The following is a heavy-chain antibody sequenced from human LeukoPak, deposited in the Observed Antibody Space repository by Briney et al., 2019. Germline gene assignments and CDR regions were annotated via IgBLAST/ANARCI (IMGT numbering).Heavy chain of an antibody. CDR2: ISGSGGST. CDR1: GFTFSSYA. V-gene: IGHV3-23*01. CDR3: AKGSSSSWANFDY. Sequence: GGSLRLSCAASGFTFSSYAMSRVRQAPGKGLEWVSAISGSGGSTYYADSVKGRFTISRDNSKNTLYLQMNSLRAEDTAVYYCAKGSSSSWANFDYWGQGTLVTVSS. D-gene: IGHD6-13*01. J-gene: IGHJ4*02.